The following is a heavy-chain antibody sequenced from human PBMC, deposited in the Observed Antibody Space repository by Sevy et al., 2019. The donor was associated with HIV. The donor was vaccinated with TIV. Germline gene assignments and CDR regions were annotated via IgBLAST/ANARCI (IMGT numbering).Heavy chain of an antibody. Sequence: GGSLRLSCRVSGISFTTSGMHWVRQAPGKGLEWVAVISYHGRDKFYAESVKGRFTISRDNSKNTLYLQMNSLRADDTAVYYCAREAGYSTGWSPGNYWGQGTLVTVSS. J-gene: IGHJ4*02. D-gene: IGHD6-19*01. CDR3: AREAGYSTGWSPGNY. CDR2: ISYHGRDK. V-gene: IGHV3-30*03. CDR1: GISFTTSG.